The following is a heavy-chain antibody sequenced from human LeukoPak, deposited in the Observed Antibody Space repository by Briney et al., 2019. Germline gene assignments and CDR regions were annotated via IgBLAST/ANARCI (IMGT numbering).Heavy chain of an antibody. V-gene: IGHV4-34*01. D-gene: IGHD6-19*01. CDR3: AREVAGSEDY. Sequence: PSETLSLTCTVSGGSISSYYWSWIRQPPGKGLEWIGEINHSGSTNYNPSLKSRVTISVDTSKNQFSLKLSSVTAADTAVYYCAREVAGSEDYWGQGTLVTVSS. CDR1: GGSISSYY. J-gene: IGHJ4*02. CDR2: INHSGST.